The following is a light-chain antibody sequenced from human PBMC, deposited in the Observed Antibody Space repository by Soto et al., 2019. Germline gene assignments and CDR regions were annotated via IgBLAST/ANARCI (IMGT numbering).Light chain of an antibody. CDR1: QDIRNF. CDR3: QQSYSTPSIT. CDR2: ATS. J-gene: IGKJ5*01. Sequence: DIQMTQSPSSLSTSVGDRVTIACRASQDIRNFLNWYQHKPGQAPRLIIYATSNLQSGVPSRFSCSGSGTNFTLTISSLQPEDFATYYCQQSYSTPSITFGHGTRLEMK. V-gene: IGKV1-39*01.